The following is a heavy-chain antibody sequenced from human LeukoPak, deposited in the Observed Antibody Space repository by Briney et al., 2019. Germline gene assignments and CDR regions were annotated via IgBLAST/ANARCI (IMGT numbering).Heavy chain of an antibody. CDR2: IYYSGSA. J-gene: IGHJ5*02. CDR1: GASISSYF. CDR3: ARAADWIHSSGWCWGFDP. D-gene: IGHD6-19*01. V-gene: IGHV4-59*08. Sequence: PSETLSLTCTVSGASISSYFWSWIRQSPGKGLEWIGYIYYSGSATYNPSLKSRVTISVDTSKNQFSLRLTSVTAADTAVYYCARAADWIHSSGWCWGFDPWGQGTLVTVSS.